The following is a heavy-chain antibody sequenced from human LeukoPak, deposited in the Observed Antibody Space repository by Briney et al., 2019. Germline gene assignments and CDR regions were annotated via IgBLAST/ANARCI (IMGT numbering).Heavy chain of an antibody. J-gene: IGHJ1*01. Sequence: ASVKVSCKASGYTFTSYYMHWVRQAPGQGLEWMGIINPSGGSTSYAQKFQGRVTMTRDTSTSTVYMELSSLRSEVTAVYYCARKGIAVAWFQHWGQGTLVTVSS. CDR1: GYTFTSYY. CDR3: ARKGIAVAWFQH. V-gene: IGHV1-46*01. CDR2: INPSGGST. D-gene: IGHD6-19*01.